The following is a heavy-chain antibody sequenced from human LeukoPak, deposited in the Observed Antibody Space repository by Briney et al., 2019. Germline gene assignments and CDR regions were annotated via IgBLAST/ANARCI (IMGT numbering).Heavy chain of an antibody. D-gene: IGHD3-22*01. CDR1: GGTFSSYA. Sequence: SVKVSCKASGGTFSSYAISWVRQAPGQGLEWMGRIIPILGIANYAQKFQGRVTITADKSTSTAYMELSSLRSEDTAVYYCASVKYESSGYYGAFDIWGQGTMVTVSS. CDR3: ASVKYESSGYYGAFDI. V-gene: IGHV1-69*04. CDR2: IIPILGIA. J-gene: IGHJ3*02.